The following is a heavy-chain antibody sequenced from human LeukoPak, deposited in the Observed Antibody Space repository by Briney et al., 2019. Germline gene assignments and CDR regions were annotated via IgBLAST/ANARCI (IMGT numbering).Heavy chain of an antibody. CDR2: ISGSGVNR. J-gene: IGHJ4*02. V-gene: IGHV3-23*01. Sequence: GGTLRLSCAASGFTFSSYGMSWVRQAPGKGLEWVSTISGSGVNRDYADSVKGRFIISRDNSKNTLYLQMHSLRAEDTAVYYCAKGISPMISLLYFDYWGQGTLVTVSS. CDR3: AKGISPMISLLYFDY. CDR1: GFTFSSYG. D-gene: IGHD3-22*01.